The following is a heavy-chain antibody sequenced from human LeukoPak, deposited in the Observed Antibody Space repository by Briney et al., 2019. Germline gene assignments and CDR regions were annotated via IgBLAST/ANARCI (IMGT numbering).Heavy chain of an antibody. CDR1: GYSISSGYY. V-gene: IGHV4-38-2*02. J-gene: IGHJ6*03. Sequence: SETLSLTCTVSGYSISSGYYWGWIRQPPGKGLEWIGSIYHSGSTYYNPSLKSRVTISVDTSKNQFSLKLSSVTAADTAVYYCARDDGGSSSSRYSYYMDVWGKGTTVTVSS. D-gene: IGHD6-6*01. CDR3: ARDDGGSSSSRYSYYMDV. CDR2: IYHSGST.